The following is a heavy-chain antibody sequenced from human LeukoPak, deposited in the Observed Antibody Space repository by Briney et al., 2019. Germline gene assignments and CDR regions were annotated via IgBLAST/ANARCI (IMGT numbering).Heavy chain of an antibody. Sequence: PSETLSLTCAVYGGSFSGYYWSWIRQPPGKGLEWIGEINHSGSTNYNPSLKSRVTISVDTSKNQFSLKLSSVTAADTAVYYCARLALQQLVFPYYYYYYMDVWGKGTTVTISS. D-gene: IGHD6-13*01. CDR1: GGSFSGYY. CDR2: INHSGST. V-gene: IGHV4-34*01. J-gene: IGHJ6*03. CDR3: ARLALQQLVFPYYYYYYMDV.